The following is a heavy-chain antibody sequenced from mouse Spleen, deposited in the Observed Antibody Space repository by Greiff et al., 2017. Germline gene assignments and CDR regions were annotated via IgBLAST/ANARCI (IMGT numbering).Heavy chain of an antibody. D-gene: IGHD2-1*01. J-gene: IGHJ2*01. CDR1: GYSFTSYW. Sequence: QVQLKESGTVLARPGASVKMSCKASGYSFTSYWMHWVKQRPGQGLEWIGEIYPGSGSTYYNEKFKGKATLTADKSSNTAYMQLSSLTSEDSAVYFCARDGNSYYFDYWGQGTTLTVSS. CDR2: IYPGSGST. CDR3: ARDGNSYYFDY. V-gene: IGHV1-56*01.